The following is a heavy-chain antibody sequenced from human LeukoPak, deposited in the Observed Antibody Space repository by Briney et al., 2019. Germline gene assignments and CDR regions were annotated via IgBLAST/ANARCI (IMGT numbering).Heavy chain of an antibody. CDR2: IYPGDSDT. J-gene: IGHJ4*02. Sequence: GESLKISCKGSGYSFTSYWIGWVRQMPGKGLKGMGIIYPGDSDTSYTPSFQGQVTISADKSISTAYLQWSSLKASDTAMYYCARHSASSSWYVYFDYWGQGTLVTVSS. CDR3: ARHSASSSWYVYFDY. CDR1: GYSFTSYW. D-gene: IGHD6-13*01. V-gene: IGHV5-51*01.